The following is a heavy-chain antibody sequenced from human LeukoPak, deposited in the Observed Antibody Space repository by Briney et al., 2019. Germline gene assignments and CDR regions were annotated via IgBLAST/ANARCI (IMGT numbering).Heavy chain of an antibody. Sequence: SETLSLTCTVSGGSISSGGYYWSWIRQHPGKGLEWIGYIYYSGSTYYNPSLKSRVTISVDTSKNQFSLKLSSVTAADTAVYYCARDGSRGYPSRRYWYFDLWGRGTLVTVSS. CDR3: ARDGSRGYPSRRYWYFDL. CDR2: IYYSGST. D-gene: IGHD3-22*01. V-gene: IGHV4-31*03. CDR1: GGSISSGGYY. J-gene: IGHJ2*01.